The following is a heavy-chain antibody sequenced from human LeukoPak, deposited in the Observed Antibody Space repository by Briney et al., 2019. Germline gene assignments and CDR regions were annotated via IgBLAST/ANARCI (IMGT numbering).Heavy chain of an antibody. J-gene: IGHJ4*02. D-gene: IGHD4-17*01. CDR1: GGSISSYY. V-gene: IGHV4-59*01. CDR3: ARSLYGDYEDNFDY. CDR2: IYYSGST. Sequence: SETLSLTCTVSGGSISSYYWSWIRQPPGKGLERIGYIYYSGSTNYNPSLESRVTISVDTSKNQFSLKLSSVTAADTAVYYCARSLYGDYEDNFDYWGQGTLVTVSS.